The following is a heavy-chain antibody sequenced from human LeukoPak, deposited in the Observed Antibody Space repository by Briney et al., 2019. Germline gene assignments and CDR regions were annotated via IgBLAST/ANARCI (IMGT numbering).Heavy chain of an antibody. J-gene: IGHJ4*02. Sequence: SETLSLTCTVSGGSISSSSYYWGWIRQPPGKGLEWIGSIYYSGSTYYNPSLKSRVTISVDTSKNQFSLKLSSVTAADTAVYYCARQLGNLMHSGYFDYWGQGTLVTVSS. CDR2: IYYSGST. D-gene: IGHD1-26*01. CDR3: ARQLGNLMHSGYFDY. CDR1: GGSISSSSYY. V-gene: IGHV4-39*01.